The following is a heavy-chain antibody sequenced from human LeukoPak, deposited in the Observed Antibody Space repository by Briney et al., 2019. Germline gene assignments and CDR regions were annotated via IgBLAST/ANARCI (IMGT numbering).Heavy chain of an antibody. Sequence: GGSLRLSCAASGFTFSDYYMSWIRQAPGKGLEWVSYISSSGSTIYYADSVKGRFTISRDNAKNSLYLQMNSLRAEDTAVYYCARDFSIAADDFDYWGQGTLVTVSS. D-gene: IGHD6-13*01. J-gene: IGHJ4*02. CDR2: ISSSGSTI. V-gene: IGHV3-11*01. CDR3: ARDFSIAADDFDY. CDR1: GFTFSDYY.